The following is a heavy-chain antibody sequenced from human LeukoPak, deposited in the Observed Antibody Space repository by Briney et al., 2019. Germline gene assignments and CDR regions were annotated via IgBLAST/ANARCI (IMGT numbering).Heavy chain of an antibody. Sequence: GGSLRLSCAASGFTFATYVMTWVRQAPGKGLEWLSYISRSSDTIYYADSVKGRFTISRDNAKSSLFLQMNTLRAEDTAVYYCVREGPRGLAFDIWGQGTMITVSS. CDR3: VREGPRGLAFDI. V-gene: IGHV3-48*01. CDR1: GFTFATYV. CDR2: ISRSSDTI. J-gene: IGHJ3*02.